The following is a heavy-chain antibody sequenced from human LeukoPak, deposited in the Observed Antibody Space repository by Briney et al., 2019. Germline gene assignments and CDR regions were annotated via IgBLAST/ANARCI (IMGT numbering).Heavy chain of an antibody. CDR3: ARSPNYDSSGYYDY. CDR2: IWYDGSNK. CDR1: GFTFSSYG. V-gene: IGHV3-33*01. Sequence: GRSLRLSCAASGFTFSSYGMHWVRQAPGKGLEWVAVIWYDGSNKYYADSVQGRFTISGDNSKNTLYLQMNSLRAEDTAVYYSARSPNYDSSGYYDYWGQGTLVTVSS. J-gene: IGHJ4*02. D-gene: IGHD3-22*01.